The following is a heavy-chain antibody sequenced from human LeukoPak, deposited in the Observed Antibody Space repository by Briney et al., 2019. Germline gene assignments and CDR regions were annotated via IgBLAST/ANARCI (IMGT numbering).Heavy chain of an antibody. J-gene: IGHJ4*02. D-gene: IGHD5-18*01. CDR3: AKNRRLGASYGLDY. CDR2: ISGSGGST. Sequence: GGSLRLSCAASGFTFSSYAMSWVRQAPGKGLEWVSAISGSGGSTYYADSVKGRFTISRDNSKNTLYLQMNSLRAEGTAVYYCAKNRRLGASYGLDYWGQGTLVTVSS. V-gene: IGHV3-23*01. CDR1: GFTFSSYA.